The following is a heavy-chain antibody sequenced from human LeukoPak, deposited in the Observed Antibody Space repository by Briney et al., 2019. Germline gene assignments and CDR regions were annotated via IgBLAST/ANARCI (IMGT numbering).Heavy chain of an antibody. V-gene: IGHV4-39*07. D-gene: IGHD5-18*01. CDR2: IYYSGST. CDR3: ARDRLNRLWQEVDY. J-gene: IGHJ4*02. Sequence: SETLSLTCTVSGGSISSSSYYWGWIRQPPGKGLEWIGSIYYSGSTYYNPSLKSRVTISVDTSKNQFSLKLSSVTAADTAVYYCARDRLNRLWQEVDYWGQGTLVTVSS. CDR1: GGSISSSSYY.